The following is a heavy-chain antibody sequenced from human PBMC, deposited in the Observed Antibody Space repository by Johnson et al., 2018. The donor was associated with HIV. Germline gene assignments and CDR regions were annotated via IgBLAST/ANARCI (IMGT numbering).Heavy chain of an antibody. D-gene: IGHD6-13*01. CDR1: GFSFSDYY. V-gene: IGHV3-11*04. J-gene: IGHJ3*02. CDR3: ARGGIDAGEGIAFDI. Sequence: QVQLVESGGGLVKPGGSLRLSCAASGFSFSDYYMSWIRQAPGKGLEWVSYISSSGSTIYYADSVVKGRFTISRDSAKNSLYLQMNSLRAEDTAVYYCARGGIDAGEGIAFDIWCQGTLVTVSS. CDR2: ISSSGSTI.